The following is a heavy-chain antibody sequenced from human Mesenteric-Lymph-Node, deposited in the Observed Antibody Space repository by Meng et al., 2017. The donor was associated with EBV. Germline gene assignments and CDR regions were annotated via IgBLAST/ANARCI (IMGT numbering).Heavy chain of an antibody. CDR3: ARVNGDPDY. Sequence: QVKLVQSGAEVKKPGASVKVSCKASGYTFTNYDINWVRQATGQGLEWMGWMNPNSGNTGSTQKFQGRVTMTRDTSMGTAYMELSSLRSEDTAVYYCARVNGDPDYWGQGTLVTVSS. CDR2: MNPNSGNT. V-gene: IGHV1-8*01. J-gene: IGHJ4*02. CDR1: GYTFTNYD. D-gene: IGHD4-17*01.